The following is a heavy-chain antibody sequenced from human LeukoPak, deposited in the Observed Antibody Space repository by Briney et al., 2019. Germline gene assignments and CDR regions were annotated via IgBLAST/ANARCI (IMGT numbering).Heavy chain of an antibody. V-gene: IGHV3-74*01. J-gene: IGHJ4*02. CDR3: VSFYETY. D-gene: IGHD2/OR15-2a*01. CDR2: INSDGSWT. CDR1: GNYW. Sequence: GGSLRLSCAASGNYWMHWDRQAPGKGLVWVSHINSDGSWTSYADSVKGRFTISKDNAKNTVYLQMNSLRAEDTAVYYCVSFYETYWGRGTLVTVSS.